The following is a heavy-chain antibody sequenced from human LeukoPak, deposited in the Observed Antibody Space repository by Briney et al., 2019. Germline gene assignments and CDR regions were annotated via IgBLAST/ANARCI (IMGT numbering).Heavy chain of an antibody. CDR3: ARGPRGYCDSSGYGY. Sequence: GASVKVSCKASGYTFTGYYMHWVRQAPGQGLEWMGWINPNSGGTNYAQKFQGRVTMTRDTSISTAYMELSRLRSDDTAVYHCARGPRGYCDSSGYGYWGQGTLVTVSS. D-gene: IGHD3-22*01. CDR1: GYTFTGYY. CDR2: INPNSGGT. J-gene: IGHJ4*02. V-gene: IGHV1-2*02.